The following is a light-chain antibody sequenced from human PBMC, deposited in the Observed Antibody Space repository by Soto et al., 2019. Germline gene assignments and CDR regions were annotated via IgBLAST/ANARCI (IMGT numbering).Light chain of an antibody. V-gene: IGKV1-5*01. CDR3: HQYKSYTPYT. Sequence: DIQMTQSPSALSASLGDRVTITCRASHSIDTWLAWYQQRPGKAPNLLIYDASSLASGVPSRFSGGGSGTEFTLTISNLQHDDFGTYYCHQYKSYTPYTIGQGTKVEIK. CDR1: HSIDTW. J-gene: IGKJ2*01. CDR2: DAS.